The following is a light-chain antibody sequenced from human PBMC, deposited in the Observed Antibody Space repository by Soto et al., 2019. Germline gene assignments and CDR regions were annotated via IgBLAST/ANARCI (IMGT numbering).Light chain of an antibody. CDR2: GAS. CDR3: QQYGSPSWT. Sequence: EMVLTQSPGTLSLSPGERATLSCRASQSVSSSYLAWYQQKPGQAPRLLIYGASSRATGIPDRFSGSGSGTDFTLTISRLEPEDFAVYYCQQYGSPSWTFGQGT. CDR1: QSVSSSY. J-gene: IGKJ1*01. V-gene: IGKV3-20*01.